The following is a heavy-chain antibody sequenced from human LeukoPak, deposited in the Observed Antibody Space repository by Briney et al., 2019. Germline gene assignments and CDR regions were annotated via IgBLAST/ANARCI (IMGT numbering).Heavy chain of an antibody. Sequence: GESLKISWKGSGYSFTSYWIGWVRQMPGKGLEWMGIIYPGYSDTRYSPSFQGQVTISDDKSISTAYLQWSSLKASDTAMYYCARMVRGVIIKDYYYGMDVWGQGTTVTVSS. CDR1: GYSFTSYW. CDR2: IYPGYSDT. J-gene: IGHJ6*02. V-gene: IGHV5-51*01. D-gene: IGHD3-10*01. CDR3: ARMVRGVIIKDYYYGMDV.